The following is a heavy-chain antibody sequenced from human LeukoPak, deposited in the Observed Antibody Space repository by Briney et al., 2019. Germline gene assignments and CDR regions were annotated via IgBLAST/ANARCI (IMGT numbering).Heavy chain of an antibody. D-gene: IGHD6-13*01. V-gene: IGHV1-69*04. CDR2: IIPILGIA. J-gene: IGHJ4*02. CDR1: GGTFSSYA. CDR3: ARVRDIAAAERFDY. Sequence: SVKVSCKASGGTFSSYAISWVRQAPGQGLEWMGRIIPILGIANYAQKFQGRVTITADKSTSTAYMELSSLRSEDTAVYYCARVRDIAAAERFDYWGQGTLVTVSS.